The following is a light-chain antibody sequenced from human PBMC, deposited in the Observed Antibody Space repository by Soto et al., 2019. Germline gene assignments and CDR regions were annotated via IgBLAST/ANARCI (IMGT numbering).Light chain of an antibody. CDR1: QSIGSN. CDR2: ASS. J-gene: IGKJ2*01. Sequence: EIVMTQSPATLSVSPGERATLSCRASQSIGSNLAWYQQKPGQAPRLVIYASSIRASDFPARFSGSGSGTEFTLTISGLQSDDFATYYCQQYNSYSYTFGQGTKLEIK. CDR3: QQYNSYSYT. V-gene: IGKV3-15*01.